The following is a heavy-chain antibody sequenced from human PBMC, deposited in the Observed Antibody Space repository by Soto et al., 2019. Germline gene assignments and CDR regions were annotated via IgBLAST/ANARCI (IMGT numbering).Heavy chain of an antibody. V-gene: IGHV3-30-3*01. Sequence: QVQLVESGGGVVQPGRSLRLSCAASGFTFSSYAMHWVRQAPGKGLEWVAVISYDGSNKYYADSVKGRFTISRDNSKNTLYLQMNSLRAVDTAVYYCARVVPAAMVGYYYYGMDVWGQGTTVTVSS. D-gene: IGHD2-2*01. CDR3: ARVVPAAMVGYYYYGMDV. J-gene: IGHJ6*02. CDR1: GFTFSSYA. CDR2: ISYDGSNK.